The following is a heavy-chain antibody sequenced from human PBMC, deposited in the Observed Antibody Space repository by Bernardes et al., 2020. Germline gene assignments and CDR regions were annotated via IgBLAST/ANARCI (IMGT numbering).Heavy chain of an antibody. V-gene: IGHV3-64D*06. D-gene: IGHD3-22*01. CDR3: VKDTEVDYHDSSGYYPNFFDC. J-gene: IGHJ4*02. Sequence: GGSLRLSCSASGFTFGIYAMHWVRQAPGKGLEYVSAISSHGDRTYYADSVEGRFTISRDSSKRMLYLQMSSLRAEDTAVYYCVKDTEVDYHDSSGYYPNFFDCWGQGTLVTVSS. CDR1: GFTFGIYA. CDR2: ISSHGDRT.